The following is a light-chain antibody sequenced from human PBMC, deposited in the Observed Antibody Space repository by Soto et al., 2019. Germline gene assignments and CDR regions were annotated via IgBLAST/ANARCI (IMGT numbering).Light chain of an antibody. CDR2: AAS. Sequence: IQLTQSPSSLSASVGDRVTITCRASQSISSYLNWYQQKPGKAPKLLIYAASSLQSGVPSRFSGSGSGTDFTLTISRLEPEDFALYYCQHRSNWPWTFGQGTKVDI. CDR1: QSISSY. J-gene: IGKJ1*01. V-gene: IGKV1-39*01. CDR3: QHRSNWPWT.